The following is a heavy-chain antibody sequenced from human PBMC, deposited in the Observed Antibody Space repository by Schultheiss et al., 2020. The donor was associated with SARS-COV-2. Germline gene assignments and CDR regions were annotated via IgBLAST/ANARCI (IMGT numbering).Heavy chain of an antibody. D-gene: IGHD3-22*01. CDR1: GYTFTSYY. CDR2: INPSGGST. CDR3: ARTRGYYYDSSGYRYGMDV. J-gene: IGHJ6*02. V-gene: IGHV1-46*01. Sequence: ASVKVSCKASGYTFTSYYMHWVRQAPGQGLEWMGIINPSGGSTSYAQKFQGRVTISVDTSKNQFSLKLSSVTAADTAVYYCARTRGYYYDSSGYRYGMDVWGQGTTVTVSS.